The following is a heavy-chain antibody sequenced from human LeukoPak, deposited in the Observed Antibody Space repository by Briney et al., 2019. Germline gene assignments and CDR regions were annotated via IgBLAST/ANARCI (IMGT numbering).Heavy chain of an antibody. CDR2: INHSGST. CDR3: ARGYTRGTYSSRSPFDY. Sequence: PSETLSLTCAVYGGSFSAYYWSWIRQPPGKGLEWIGEINHSGSTNYNPSLKSRVTISVDTSKNQFSLKLSSVTAADTAVYYCARGYTRGTYSSRSPFDYWGQGTLVTVSS. D-gene: IGHD6-13*01. CDR1: GGSFSAYY. V-gene: IGHV4-34*01. J-gene: IGHJ4*02.